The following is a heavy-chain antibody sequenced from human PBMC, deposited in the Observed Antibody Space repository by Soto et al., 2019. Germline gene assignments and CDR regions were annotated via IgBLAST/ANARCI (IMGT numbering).Heavy chain of an antibody. D-gene: IGHD6-19*01. V-gene: IGHV3-48*02. Sequence: EVQLVESGGGLVQPGGSLRLTCVASGFPFSIYSMNWVRQAPGKGLEWSSYITSDTNTIKYADSVKGRFTISRDNAKNLVYLQMNCLRDEDTAVYFCARSVEGHFDYWGQGTVVTVSS. CDR1: GFPFSIYS. CDR3: ARSVEGHFDY. CDR2: ITSDTNTI. J-gene: IGHJ4*02.